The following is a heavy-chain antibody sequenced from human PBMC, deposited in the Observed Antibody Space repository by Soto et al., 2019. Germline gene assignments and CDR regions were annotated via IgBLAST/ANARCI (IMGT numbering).Heavy chain of an antibody. D-gene: IGHD2-15*01. J-gene: IGHJ5*02. CDR1: GDSVSSNSAA. Sequence: SQTLSLTCAISGDSVSSNSAAWNWIRQSPSRGLEWLGRTYYRSKWYNDYAVSVKSRITINPDTSKNQFSLQLNSVTPEDTAVYYCARDLYCSGGSCYGWFDPWGQGTLVTVSS. CDR3: ARDLYCSGGSCYGWFDP. V-gene: IGHV6-1*01. CDR2: TYYRSKWYN.